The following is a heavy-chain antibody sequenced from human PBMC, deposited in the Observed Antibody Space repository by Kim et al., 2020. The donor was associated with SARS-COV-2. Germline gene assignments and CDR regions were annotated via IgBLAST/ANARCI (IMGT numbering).Heavy chain of an antibody. D-gene: IGHD4-4*01. CDR2: T. J-gene: IGHJ6*04. Sequence: TYYADSVKGRFTISRDNSKNTLYLQMNSLRAEDTAVYYCAKGRTTVNVDVWGKGTTVTVSS. CDR3: AKGRTTVNVDV. V-gene: IGHV3-23*01.